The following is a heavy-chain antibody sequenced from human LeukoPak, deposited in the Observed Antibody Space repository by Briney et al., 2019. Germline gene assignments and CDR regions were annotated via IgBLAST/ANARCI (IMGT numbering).Heavy chain of an antibody. CDR2: IYYSGST. J-gene: IGHJ6*02. CDR3: ARVAARYVGMDV. D-gene: IGHD6-6*01. Sequence: SETLSLTCTVSAGSINNYYWSWIRQPPGKGLEWIGYIYYSGSTNYNPSLKSRVTISVDTSKKQVSLNLSSVAAADTAVYYCARVAARYVGMDVWGQGTTVTVSS. CDR1: AGSINNYY. V-gene: IGHV4-59*01.